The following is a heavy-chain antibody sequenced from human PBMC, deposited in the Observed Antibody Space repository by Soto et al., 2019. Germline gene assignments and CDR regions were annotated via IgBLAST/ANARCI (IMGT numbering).Heavy chain of an antibody. CDR1: GFTFSTYA. V-gene: IGHV3-23*01. J-gene: IGHJ4*02. CDR2: VSGSGGST. Sequence: PGGSLRLSCAASGFTFSTYAMNWVRQAPGKGLEWVSAVSGSGGSTYYADYVKGRFTISRDNSKNTLYLQMNSLRAEDTAVYYCAKGWSDYFDCWGQGTLVTVSS. CDR3: AKGWSDYFDC. D-gene: IGHD6-13*01.